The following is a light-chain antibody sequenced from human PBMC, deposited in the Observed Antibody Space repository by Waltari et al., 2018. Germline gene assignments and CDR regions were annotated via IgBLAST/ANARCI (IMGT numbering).Light chain of an antibody. CDR1: QSVGRS. J-gene: IGKJ1*01. Sequence: EIVLTQSPGTLSLSPGERATLSCRASQSVGRSLAWYQQKPGQAPRLLSYDASSRATGTPGRFSGSGSGTDCSLAISSLEPEDFAVYYCQHYVNLPATFGQGTKVEIK. CDR2: DAS. CDR3: QHYVNLPAT. V-gene: IGKV3-20*01.